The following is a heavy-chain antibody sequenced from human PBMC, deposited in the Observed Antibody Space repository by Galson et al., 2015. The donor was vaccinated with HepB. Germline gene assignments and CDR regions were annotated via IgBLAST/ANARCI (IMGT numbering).Heavy chain of an antibody. V-gene: IGHV1-18*01. D-gene: IGHD2-15*01. CDR3: ARGALVAVVGGTQNNWFGP. J-gene: IGHJ5*02. Sequence: SVKVSCKASGYIFTRNTINWVRQAPGQGLEWMGWINAYNGDTTYTQKFQGRVTMTTDTSTSTAYLDLRSLRSDDTAMYYCARGALVAVVGGTQNNWFGPWGQGTLVTVSS. CDR2: INAYNGDT. CDR1: GYIFTRNT.